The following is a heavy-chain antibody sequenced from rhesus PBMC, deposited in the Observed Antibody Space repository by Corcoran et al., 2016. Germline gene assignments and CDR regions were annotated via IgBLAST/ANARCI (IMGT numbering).Heavy chain of an antibody. CDR1: GYSISSGYG. CDR3: ARDEAEYCSSTYCSSGDY. CDR2: ISYNGRT. V-gene: IGHV4-122*02. Sequence: QLQLQESGPGLVKPSETLSLTCAVSGYSISSGYGWSWIRQPPGKGLVWIGSISYNGRTSYNPSLKSRVTISRDTSKNQFSLKLSSVTAADTAVYYCARDEAEYCSSTYCSSGDYWGQGVLVTVSS. J-gene: IGHJ4*01. D-gene: IGHD2-15*01.